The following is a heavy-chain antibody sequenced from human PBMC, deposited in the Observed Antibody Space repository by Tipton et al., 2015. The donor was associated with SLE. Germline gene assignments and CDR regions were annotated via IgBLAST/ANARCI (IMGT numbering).Heavy chain of an antibody. CDR2: IYYSGST. J-gene: IGHJ3*02. CDR1: GGSISSYY. V-gene: IGHV4-59*08. CDR3: ASRDSSGWSHDAFDI. D-gene: IGHD6-19*01. Sequence: TLSLTCTVSGGSISSYYWSWIRQPPGKGLEWIGYIYYSGSTNYNPSLKSRVTISVDTSKNQFSLKLSSVTAADTAVYYCASRDSSGWSHDAFDIWGQGTMVTVSS.